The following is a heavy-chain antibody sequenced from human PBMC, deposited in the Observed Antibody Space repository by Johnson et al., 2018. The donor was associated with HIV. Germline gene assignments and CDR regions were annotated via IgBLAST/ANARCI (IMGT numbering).Heavy chain of an antibody. D-gene: IGHD6-19*01. CDR3: ARDHGWSRGWLFDAFDI. Sequence: QVQLVESGGGVVQPGKSLRLSCAASGFIFSNYPMHWVRQAPGKGLEWVAVISKDGANNYHADSVKGRFTISRDNSKNTLYLQMNSLRGEDTAVYYCARDHGWSRGWLFDAFDIWGQGTMVTVSS. CDR2: ISKDGANN. J-gene: IGHJ3*02. CDR1: GFIFSNYP. V-gene: IGHV3-30*04.